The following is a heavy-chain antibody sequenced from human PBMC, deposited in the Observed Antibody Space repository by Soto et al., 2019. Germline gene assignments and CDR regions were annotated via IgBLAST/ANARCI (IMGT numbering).Heavy chain of an antibody. Sequence: PSETLSLTCTVSGGSISSGGYYWSWIRQHPGKGLEWIGYIYYSGSTYYNPSLKSRVTISVDTSKNQFSLKLSSVTAADTAVYYCARSPTTVTTFDYWGQGTLVTFSS. J-gene: IGHJ4*02. V-gene: IGHV4-31*03. D-gene: IGHD4-17*01. CDR3: ARSPTTVTTFDY. CDR2: IYYSGST. CDR1: GGSISSGGYY.